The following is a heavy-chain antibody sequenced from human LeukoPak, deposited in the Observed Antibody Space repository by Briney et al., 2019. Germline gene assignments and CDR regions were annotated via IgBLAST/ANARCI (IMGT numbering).Heavy chain of an antibody. CDR1: GGSFCGYY. CDR3: ARGRSSGWYGY. J-gene: IGHJ4*02. Sequence: PPETLSLTCAVYGGSFCGYYWSWIRQPPGKGLEWIGEINHSGSTNYNPSLKSRVTISVDTSKNQFSLKLSSVTAADTAVYYCARGRSSGWYGYWGQGTLVTVSS. V-gene: IGHV4-34*01. D-gene: IGHD6-19*01. CDR2: INHSGST.